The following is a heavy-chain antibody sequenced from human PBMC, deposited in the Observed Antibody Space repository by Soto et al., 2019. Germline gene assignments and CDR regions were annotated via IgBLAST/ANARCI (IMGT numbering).Heavy chain of an antibody. Sequence: ASVKVSCKASGYTFTSYGISWVRQAPGQGLEWMGWISAYNGTANYAQKFQGRVTMTTDTSTSTAYMELSSLRAEDTAVYYCAKDHSSGWFDFDYWGQGTLVTVSS. CDR3: AKDHSSGWFDFDY. CDR1: GYTFTSYG. J-gene: IGHJ4*02. D-gene: IGHD6-19*01. V-gene: IGHV1-18*01. CDR2: ISAYNGTA.